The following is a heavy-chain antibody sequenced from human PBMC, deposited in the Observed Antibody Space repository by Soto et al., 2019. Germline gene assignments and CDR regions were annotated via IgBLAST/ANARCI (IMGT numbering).Heavy chain of an antibody. V-gene: IGHV4-39*02. CDR1: GGSISSSSYY. Sequence: QLQLQESGPGLVKPSETLSLTCTVSGGSISSSSYYWGWIRQPPGKGLEWIGSIYYSGSTYYNPSLKSRVTISVDTSKNHFSLKLSSVTAADTAVYYCARPKQWSESTEWLDYWGQGTLVTVSS. D-gene: IGHD6-19*01. CDR2: IYYSGST. CDR3: ARPKQWSESTEWLDY. J-gene: IGHJ4*02.